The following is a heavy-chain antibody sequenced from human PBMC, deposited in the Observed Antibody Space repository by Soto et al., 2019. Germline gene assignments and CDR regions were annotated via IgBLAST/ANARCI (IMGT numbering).Heavy chain of an antibody. CDR3: ARAIVVVPAGLPRADYYYYGLDV. J-gene: IGHJ6*02. V-gene: IGHV1-69*06. CDR2: IIPIFGTA. D-gene: IGHD2-2*02. CDR1: GGTFSSYA. Sequence: QVQLVQSGAEVKKPGSSVKVSCKASGGTFSSYAISWVLQAPGQGLEWMGGIIPIFGTANYAQKFQGRVTISADKSRRRAYMELSSLRPGDTAVYYCARAIVVVPAGLPRADYYYYGLDVWGQGTTVTVS.